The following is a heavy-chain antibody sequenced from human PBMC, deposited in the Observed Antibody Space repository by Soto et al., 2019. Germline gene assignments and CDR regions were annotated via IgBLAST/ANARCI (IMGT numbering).Heavy chain of an antibody. D-gene: IGHD2-2*01. CDR3: ARVGHCTSTSCYLMDV. J-gene: IGHJ6*02. V-gene: IGHV4-34*01. CDR2: IDHSGSN. Sequence: PSETLILTCAVDGGPFHNSYWNSIHQPPGKGLEWIGEIDHSGSNTCNPSLKSRLTLSIDTSKNQFSLKLSSVTAADTAVYYCARVGHCTSTSCYLMDVWGQGTTVT. CDR1: GGPFHNSY.